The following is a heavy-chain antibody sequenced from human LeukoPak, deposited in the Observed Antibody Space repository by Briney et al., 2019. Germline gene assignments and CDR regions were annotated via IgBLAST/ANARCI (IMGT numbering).Heavy chain of an antibody. J-gene: IGHJ4*02. CDR3: ARFPRGYYYDSSGYYRGVFDY. CDR2: INHSGST. V-gene: IGHV4-34*01. Sequence: SETLSLTCTVSGGSISSYYWSWIRQPPGKGLEWIGEINHSGSTNYNPSLKSRVTISVDTSKNQFSLKLSSVTAADTAVYYCARFPRGYYYDSSGYYRGVFDYWGQGTLVTVSS. CDR1: GGSISSYY. D-gene: IGHD3-22*01.